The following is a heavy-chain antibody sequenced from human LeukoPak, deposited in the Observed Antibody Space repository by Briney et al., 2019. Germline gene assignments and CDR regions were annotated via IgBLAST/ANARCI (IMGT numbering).Heavy chain of an antibody. J-gene: IGHJ2*01. CDR2: ISGSSDYI. D-gene: IGHD4-17*01. V-gene: IGHV3-21*01. Sequence: PGGSLRLSCAASGLTFSTYSINWVRQAPGKGLEWVSSISGSSDYIYYADSVRGRFTVSRDNAKNSLFLEMNSLRAEDTAVYYCARDGTVTRYFDLWGRGTLVTVSS. CDR3: ARDGTVTRYFDL. CDR1: GLTFSTYS.